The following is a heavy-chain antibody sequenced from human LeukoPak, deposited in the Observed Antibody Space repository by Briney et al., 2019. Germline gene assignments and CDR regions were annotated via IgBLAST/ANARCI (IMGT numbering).Heavy chain of an antibody. J-gene: IGHJ4*02. CDR2: IYYSGST. V-gene: IGHV4-59*08. CDR3: ARHRGSLYSSYYFDY. CDR1: GGSISSYY. Sequence: SETLSLTCTVSGGSISSYYWSWIRQPPGKGLEWIGYIYYSGSTNYNPSLKSRVTISVDTSKNQFSLKLSSVTAADMAVYYCARHRGSLYSSYYFDYWGQGTLVTVSS. D-gene: IGHD6-6*01.